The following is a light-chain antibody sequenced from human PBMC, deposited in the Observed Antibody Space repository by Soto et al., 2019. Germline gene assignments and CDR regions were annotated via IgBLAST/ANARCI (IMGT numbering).Light chain of an antibody. J-gene: IGLJ3*02. CDR1: SGSVSTSYY. CDR3: VLYVGRGIWV. CDR2: GTN. V-gene: IGLV8-61*01. Sequence: QTVVTQEPSLSVSPGGTITLTCGLTSGSVSTSYYASWNQQTPGQPPRTLIYGTNSRSSGVPDRFSGSILGNKAALTITGAQAEDESDYYCVLYVGRGIWVFGGGTQLTVL.